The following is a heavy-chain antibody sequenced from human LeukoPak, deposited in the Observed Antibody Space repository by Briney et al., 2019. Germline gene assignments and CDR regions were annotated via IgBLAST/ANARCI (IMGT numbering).Heavy chain of an antibody. V-gene: IGHV3-7*05. CDR3: AIEVWFRADS. Sequence: PGRSLRLSCAASGFTFSVYWMTWVRQAPGKGLEWVATIDQYGGQQYYVDSVKGRFAISRDNAENSLFLQMNSLRADDTAVYFCAIEVWFRADSRGQGTLVTVSS. D-gene: IGHD3-10*01. CDR2: IDQYGGQQ. J-gene: IGHJ4*02. CDR1: GFTFSVYW.